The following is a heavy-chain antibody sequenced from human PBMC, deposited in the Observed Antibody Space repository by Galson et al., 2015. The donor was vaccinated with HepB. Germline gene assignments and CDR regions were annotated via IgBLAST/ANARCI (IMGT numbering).Heavy chain of an antibody. CDR3: AREGYLDWFDP. D-gene: IGHD2-15*01. V-gene: IGHV1-18*04. J-gene: IGHJ5*02. Sequence: SVKVSCKASGYTFTSYGFSWVRQAPGQGLEWMGWISVYNGDTNYAQKFQDRVTMTTDTSTSTAYMELRSLRSDDTAVYYCAREGYLDWFDPWGQGTLVTVSS. CDR2: ISVYNGDT. CDR1: GYTFTSYG.